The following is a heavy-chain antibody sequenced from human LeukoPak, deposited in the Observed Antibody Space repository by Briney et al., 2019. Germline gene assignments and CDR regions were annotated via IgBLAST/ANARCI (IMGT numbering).Heavy chain of an antibody. CDR3: AKDGVLMGALNYFYY. V-gene: IGHV3-48*01. Sequence: PGGSLRLSCAVSGFTFSNYGMNWVRQAPGKGLEWVSYISGSSTTIYYGDSVKGRFTISRDNAKNTLYLQMNSLRVEDTAVYYCAKDGVLMGALNYFYYWGQGTLVTVFS. CDR1: GFTFSNYG. D-gene: IGHD1-26*01. J-gene: IGHJ4*02. CDR2: ISGSSTTI.